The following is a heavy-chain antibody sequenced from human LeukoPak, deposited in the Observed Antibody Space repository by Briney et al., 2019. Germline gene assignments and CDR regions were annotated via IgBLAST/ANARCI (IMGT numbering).Heavy chain of an antibody. CDR2: ISPGDSDA. V-gene: IGHV5-51*01. CDR3: ARQAYCGGDCSANFDY. Sequence: LGESLKISCKGSGYRFTSHWIGWGRQMPGKGLEWMGIISPGDSDARYSPSFQGQVTISADKSINTAYLQWSSLKASDTAMYYCARQAYCGGDCSANFDYWGQGTLVTVSS. J-gene: IGHJ4*02. D-gene: IGHD2-21*02. CDR1: GYRFTSHW.